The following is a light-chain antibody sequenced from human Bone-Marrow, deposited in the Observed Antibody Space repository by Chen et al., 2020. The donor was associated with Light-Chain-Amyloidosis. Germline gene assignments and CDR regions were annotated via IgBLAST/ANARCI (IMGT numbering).Light chain of an antibody. CDR2: DDS. Sequence: SHVLTQPSSVSVAPGQKATLACRGNNIGSTSVHWYQQTPGQAPLLVVYDDSDRPSGIPERLSGSNSGKTATLTISRVEAGDEADYYCQVWDRSSDRPVFGGGTKLTVL. V-gene: IGLV3-21*02. J-gene: IGLJ3*02. CDR1: NIGSTS. CDR3: QVWDRSSDRPV.